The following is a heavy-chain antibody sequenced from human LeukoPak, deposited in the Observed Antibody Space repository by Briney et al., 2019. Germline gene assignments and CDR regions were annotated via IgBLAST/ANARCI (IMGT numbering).Heavy chain of an antibody. V-gene: IGHV4-61*02. CDR3: ARSRGAYFSRYYYYYYMDV. CDR2: IYTSGST. J-gene: IGHJ6*03. Sequence: SETLSLTCTVSGGSICSGSYYWSWIRQPAGKGLEWIGRIYTSGSTNYNPSLKGRVTISVDTSKNQFSLKLSSVTAADTAVYYCARSRGAYFSRYYYYYYMDVWGKGTTVTVSS. CDR1: GGSICSGSYY. D-gene: IGHD4/OR15-4a*01.